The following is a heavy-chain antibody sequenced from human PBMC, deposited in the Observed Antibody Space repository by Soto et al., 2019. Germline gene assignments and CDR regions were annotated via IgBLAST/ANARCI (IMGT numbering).Heavy chain of an antibody. CDR1: GGSISSYY. D-gene: IGHD4-17*01. CDR2: IYYSGST. Sequence: SETLSLTCTVSGGSISSYYWSWIRQPPGKGLEWIGYIYYSGSTNYNPSLKSRVTISVDTSKNQFSLKLSSVTAADTAVYYCARHAYGGPHAWGQGTLVTVSS. CDR3: ARHAYGGPHA. V-gene: IGHV4-59*08. J-gene: IGHJ4*02.